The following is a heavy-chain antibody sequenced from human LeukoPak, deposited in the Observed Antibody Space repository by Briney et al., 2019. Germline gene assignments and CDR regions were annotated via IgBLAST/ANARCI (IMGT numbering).Heavy chain of an antibody. J-gene: IGHJ6*03. Sequence: SETLSLTCAVYGGSLSGYYWSWIRQPPGKGLEWIGEINHSGSTNYNPSLKSRVTISVDTSKNQFSLKLSSVTAADTAVYYCARGSRGYCSSTSCRYYYYYYMDVWGKGTTATVSS. CDR1: GGSLSGYY. CDR2: INHSGST. V-gene: IGHV4-34*01. CDR3: ARGSRGYCSSTSCRYYYYYYMDV. D-gene: IGHD2-2*01.